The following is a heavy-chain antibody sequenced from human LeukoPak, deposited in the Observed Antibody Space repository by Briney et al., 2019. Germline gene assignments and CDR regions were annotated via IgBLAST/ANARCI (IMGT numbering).Heavy chain of an antibody. Sequence: GGSLRLSCAASGFTVTSYTMNWVRQAQGTGLEWVSSMSSSGLYIYYADSVKGRFTISRENAKNSLYLQMNSLRAGDTAVYYCARAAYSSTWYSRYFDLWGRGTLVTVSS. V-gene: IGHV3-21*01. J-gene: IGHJ2*01. D-gene: IGHD6-13*01. CDR1: GFTVTSYT. CDR3: ARAAYSSTWYSRYFDL. CDR2: MSSSGLYI.